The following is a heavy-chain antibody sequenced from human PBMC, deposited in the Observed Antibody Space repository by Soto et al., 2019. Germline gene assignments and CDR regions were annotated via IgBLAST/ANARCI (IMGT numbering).Heavy chain of an antibody. D-gene: IGHD1-1*01. J-gene: IGHJ5*02. CDR1: GFTFDDYA. CDR2: ISWNSGSI. CDR3: AKDMWTGTTSWFDP. V-gene: IGHV3-9*01. Sequence: GGSLRLSCAAAGFTFDDYAMHWVRQAPGKGLEWVSGISWNSGSIGYADSVKGRFTISRDNAKNSLYLQMNSLRAEDTALYYCAKDMWTGTTSWFDPWGQGTLVTVSS.